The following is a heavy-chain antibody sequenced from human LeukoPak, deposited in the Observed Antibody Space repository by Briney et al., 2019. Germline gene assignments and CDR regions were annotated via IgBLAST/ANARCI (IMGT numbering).Heavy chain of an antibody. Sequence: SETLSLTCAVYGGSFSGYYWSWIRQPPGTGLEWIGEINHSGSTNYNPSLKSRVTISVDTSKNQFSLKLSSVTAADTAVYYCARGAQQLVPYFDYWGQGTLVTVSS. CDR1: GGSFSGYY. D-gene: IGHD6-13*01. V-gene: IGHV4-34*01. CDR3: ARGAQQLVPYFDY. J-gene: IGHJ4*02. CDR2: INHSGST.